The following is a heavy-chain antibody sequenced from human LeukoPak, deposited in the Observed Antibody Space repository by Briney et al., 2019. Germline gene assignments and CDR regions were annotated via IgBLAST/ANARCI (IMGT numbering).Heavy chain of an antibody. D-gene: IGHD3-3*01. J-gene: IGHJ6*03. CDR1: GYTFPSYD. V-gene: IGHV1-8*03. Sequence: ASVKVSCKASGYTFPSYDINWVRQATGQGPEWMGWMNPNSGNTGYAQKFQGRVTITRNTSISTAYMEVSSLRSEDTAVYYCARGRWDETLDYDFWSRGPEYYYMDVWGKGTTVTVSS. CDR2: MNPNSGNT. CDR3: ARGRWDETLDYDFWSRGPEYYYMDV.